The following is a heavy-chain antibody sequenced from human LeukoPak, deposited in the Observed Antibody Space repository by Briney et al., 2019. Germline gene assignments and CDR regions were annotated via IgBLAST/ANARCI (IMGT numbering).Heavy chain of an antibody. J-gene: IGHJ4*02. Sequence: PSETLSLTCTVSGGSISSYYWTWIRQPPGKGLEWIGYIYYSGSTSYNPSLRSRVTISVDTSKNQFSLKLSSVTAADTAVYYCARYSLYDYVWGSYSQTFAFDYWGQGTLVTISS. D-gene: IGHD3-16*01. CDR2: IYYSGST. CDR3: ARYSLYDYVWGSYSQTFAFDY. V-gene: IGHV4-59*01. CDR1: GGSISSYY.